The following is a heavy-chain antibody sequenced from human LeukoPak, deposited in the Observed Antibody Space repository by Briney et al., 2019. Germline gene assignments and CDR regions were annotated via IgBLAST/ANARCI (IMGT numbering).Heavy chain of an antibody. CDR2: IKSSGSS. CDR3: ARDGTVATNWFDP. V-gene: IGHV4-59*02. J-gene: IGHJ5*02. D-gene: IGHD5-12*01. Sequence: SETLSLTCTVSGGSVSSYYWSWIRQPPGKGLELIGYIKSSGSSNCNPSLKSRVTISMDTSKNQFSLRLNSVTAADTAVYYCARDGTVATNWFDPWGQGTLVTVSS. CDR1: GGSVSSYY.